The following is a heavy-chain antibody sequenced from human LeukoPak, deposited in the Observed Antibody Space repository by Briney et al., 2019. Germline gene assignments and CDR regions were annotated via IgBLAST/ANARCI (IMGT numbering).Heavy chain of an antibody. V-gene: IGHV1-18*01. J-gene: IGHJ4*02. CDR3: ARGGALYCSGGSCYSSPFDY. Sequence: GASVKVSCKASGYTFTSYGISWVRQAPGQGLEWMGWICAYNGNTNYAQKLQGRVTMTTDTSTSTAYMELRSLRSDDTAVYCCARGGALYCSGGSCYSSPFDYWGQGTLVTVSS. CDR1: GYTFTSYG. D-gene: IGHD2-15*01. CDR2: ICAYNGNT.